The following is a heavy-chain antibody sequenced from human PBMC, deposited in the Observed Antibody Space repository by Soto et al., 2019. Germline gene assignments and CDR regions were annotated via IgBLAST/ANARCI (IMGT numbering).Heavy chain of an antibody. CDR1: GFSLSTSGVG. CDR2: IDWDDDK. D-gene: IGHD3-3*01. Sequence: QITLKESGPTLVKPTQTLTLTCTFSGFSLSTSGVGVGWIRQPPGKALEWLALIDWDDDKRYSPSLKSRLTSTKDPSKNQVVLTMTNMDPVDTATYYCAHRLMTFGVVIKFDYWGQGTLVTVSS. J-gene: IGHJ4*02. CDR3: AHRLMTFGVVIKFDY. V-gene: IGHV2-5*02.